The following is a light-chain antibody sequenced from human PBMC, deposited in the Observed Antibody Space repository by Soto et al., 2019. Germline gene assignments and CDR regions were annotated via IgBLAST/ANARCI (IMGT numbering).Light chain of an antibody. CDR3: SSFRSSSTSYV. V-gene: IGLV2-14*03. CDR2: DVS. CDR1: SSDIGDSNY. J-gene: IGLJ1*01. Sequence: QSALTQPASVSGSPGQSITISCTGTSSDIGDSNYVSWYQQHPGKAPKLVIYDVSNRPSGVSNRFSVSKSANTASLTISGLQAEDEADYYCSSFRSSSTSYVFGTGTKLTVL.